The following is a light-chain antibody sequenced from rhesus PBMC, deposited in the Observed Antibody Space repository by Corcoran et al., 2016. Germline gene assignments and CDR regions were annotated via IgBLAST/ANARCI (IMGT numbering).Light chain of an antibody. CDR3: YRHSSGWT. V-gene: IGKV3-10*01. J-gene: IGKJ1*01. CDR1: QSVSRY. CDR2: GES. Sequence: QVILTQSPATLSLSPGERATLSCRASQSVSRYLAWYQQKPWQAPTLLISGESSRAPGIPDRFSGSGSGKDFTLTNSSLEPEDGGVYHCYRHSSGWTFGQGTKVEIK.